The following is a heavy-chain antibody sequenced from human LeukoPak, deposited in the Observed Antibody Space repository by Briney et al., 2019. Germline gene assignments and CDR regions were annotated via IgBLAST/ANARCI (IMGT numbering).Heavy chain of an antibody. J-gene: IGHJ4*02. CDR1: GGSFSGYY. D-gene: IGHD3-9*01. Sequence: SETLSLTCAVYGGSFSGYYWSWIRQPPGKGLEWIGEINHSGSTNYNPSLKSRVTISVDTSKNQFSLKLSSVTAEDTAVYYCAKVGQNYHILTYYFDYWGQGTLVTVSS. CDR3: AKVGQNYHILTYYFDY. V-gene: IGHV4-34*01. CDR2: INHSGST.